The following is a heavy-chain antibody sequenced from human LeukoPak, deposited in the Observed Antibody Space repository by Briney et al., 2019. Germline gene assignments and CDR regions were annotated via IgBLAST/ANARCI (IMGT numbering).Heavy chain of an antibody. D-gene: IGHD1-14*01. CDR1: EFTFSGYA. V-gene: IGHV3-64*01. J-gene: IGHJ3*02. CDR3: ARVGTGRGLDI. Sequence: GGSLRLSCAASEFTFSGYAMHWVRQVPGKGLEYVSAITNSGGTTYYAKSVEGRFTISRDNSKNTLFLQMGSLRAEDMAVYYCARVGTGRGLDIWGQGTMVTVSS. CDR2: ITNSGGTT.